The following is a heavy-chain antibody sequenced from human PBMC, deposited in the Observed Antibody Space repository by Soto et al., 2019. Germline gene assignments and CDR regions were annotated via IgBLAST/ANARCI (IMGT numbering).Heavy chain of an antibody. J-gene: IGHJ5*02. D-gene: IGHD2-8*01. CDR1: GGTFSSYA. CDR2: IIPIFGTA. Sequence: SVKVSCTASGGTFSSYAISWVRQAPGQGLEWMGGIIPIFGTANYAQKFQGRVTITADESTSTAYMELSSLRSEDTAVYYCARDKGCTNGVCYTGEYNWFDPWGQGTLVTVSS. V-gene: IGHV1-69*13. CDR3: ARDKGCTNGVCYTGEYNWFDP.